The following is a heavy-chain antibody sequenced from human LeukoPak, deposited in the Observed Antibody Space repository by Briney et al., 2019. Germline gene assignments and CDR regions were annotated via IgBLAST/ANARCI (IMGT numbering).Heavy chain of an antibody. D-gene: IGHD4-17*01. CDR2: IYPGDSDT. V-gene: IGHV5-51*01. CDR1: GYSFTNYW. J-gene: IGHJ6*02. CDR3: ARHHFPRASVTRFALDSGMDD. Sequence: PGEALKISWKGSGYSFTNYWLGWVRQRPGEGVGWVGTIYPGDSDTRYSPSFQGQVTTSADKFISTTYLQWSSLKASDTALYYCARHHFPRASVTRFALDSGMDDWGQGTTVTVSS.